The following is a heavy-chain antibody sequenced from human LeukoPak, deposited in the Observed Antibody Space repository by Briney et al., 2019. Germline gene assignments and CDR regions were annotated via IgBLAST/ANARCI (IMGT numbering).Heavy chain of an antibody. Sequence: GGSRRLSCAASGFTFSSYGMHWVRQAPGKGLEWVAVIWYDGSNKYYADSVKGRFTISRDNSKNTLYLQMNSLRAEDTAVYYCASGSAVAAAFDYWGQGTLVTVSS. CDR1: GFTFSSYG. V-gene: IGHV3-33*01. CDR2: IWYDGSNK. D-gene: IGHD6-19*01. J-gene: IGHJ4*02. CDR3: ASGSAVAAAFDY.